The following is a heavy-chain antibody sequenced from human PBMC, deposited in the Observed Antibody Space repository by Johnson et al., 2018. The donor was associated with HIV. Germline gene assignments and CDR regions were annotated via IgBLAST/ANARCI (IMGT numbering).Heavy chain of an antibody. CDR1: GFTFDDYG. CDR3: TTDLAAVGSGAFDI. J-gene: IGHJ3*02. D-gene: IGHD6-19*01. Sequence: VQLVESGGGVVRPGGSLRLSCAASGFTFDDYGMSWVRQAPGKGLEWVSGINWNSGSIGYADSVKGRFTISRDNAKNSLYLQMNSMRAEDTAVYYCTTDLAAVGSGAFDIWGQGTMVTVSS. V-gene: IGHV3-20*04. CDR2: INWNSGSI.